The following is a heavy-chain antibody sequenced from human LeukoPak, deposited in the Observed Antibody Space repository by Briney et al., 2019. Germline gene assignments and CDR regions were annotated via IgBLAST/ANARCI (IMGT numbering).Heavy chain of an antibody. CDR2: IDADGETT. CDR1: GFTFSDYW. Sequence: PGGSLRLSCAASGFTFSDYWIQWVRQAPGEGLVWVSRIDADGETTHYADSVKGRFSISRDNAKNTVYLQMSSLRAEDTAVYYCTRSRWSGYGNDWGQGTRVTVSS. V-gene: IGHV3-74*01. J-gene: IGHJ4*02. D-gene: IGHD3-3*01. CDR3: TRSRWSGYGND.